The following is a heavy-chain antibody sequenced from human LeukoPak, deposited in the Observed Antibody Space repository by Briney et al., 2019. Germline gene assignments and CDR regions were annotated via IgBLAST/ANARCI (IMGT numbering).Heavy chain of an antibody. J-gene: IGHJ4*02. Sequence: GGSLRLSCAASGFTFSSYAMHWVRQAPGRGLEWVAVISYDGSNKYYADSVKGRFTISRDNSKNTLYLQMNSLRAEDTAVYYCARGGYHAYYLDYWGQGSLVTVSS. CDR2: ISYDGSNK. CDR1: GFTFSSYA. V-gene: IGHV3-30-3*01. D-gene: IGHD5-18*01. CDR3: ARGGYHAYYLDY.